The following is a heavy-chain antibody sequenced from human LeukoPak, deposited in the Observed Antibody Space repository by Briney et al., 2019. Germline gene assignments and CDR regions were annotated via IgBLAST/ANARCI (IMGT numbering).Heavy chain of an antibody. Sequence: PSETLSLTCAVYGGSFGNYYWSWIRQPPGRGLEWIGEINDSGRTNYNPSLMSRVTVSVDTSKNQFSLRLTSVTATDTAVYYCARRWNYGRNYYIDVWGNGATVSVSS. V-gene: IGHV4-34*01. CDR1: GGSFGNYY. CDR3: ARRWNYGRNYYIDV. CDR2: INDSGRT. D-gene: IGHD1-7*01. J-gene: IGHJ6*03.